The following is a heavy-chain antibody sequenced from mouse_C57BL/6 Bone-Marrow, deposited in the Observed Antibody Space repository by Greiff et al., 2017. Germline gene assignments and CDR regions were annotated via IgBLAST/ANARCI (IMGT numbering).Heavy chain of an antibody. CDR2: IDPNSGGT. V-gene: IGHV1-72*01. D-gene: IGHD1-1*01. J-gene: IGHJ1*03. Sequence: QVHVKQSGAELVKPGASVKLSCKASGYTFTSYWMHWVKQRPGRGLEWIGRIDPNSGGTKYNEKFKSKATLTVDKPSSTAYMQLSSLTSEDSAVYYCATQIITTVVGRYFDVWGTGTTVTVSS. CDR3: ATQIITTVVGRYFDV. CDR1: GYTFTSYW.